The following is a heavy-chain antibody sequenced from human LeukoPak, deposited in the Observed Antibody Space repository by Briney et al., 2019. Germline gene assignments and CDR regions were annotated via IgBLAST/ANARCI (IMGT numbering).Heavy chain of an antibody. J-gene: IGHJ6*02. CDR1: GFTFSSYS. D-gene: IGHD6-19*01. Sequence: PGGSLRLSCAASGFTFSSYSMNWVRQAPGKGLEWVSYISSSSSTIYYADSVKGRFTISRDNSKNTLYLQMDSLRAEDTAVYYCAKRGTYSSGWYGMDVWGQGTTVTVSS. CDR3: AKRGTYSSGWYGMDV. CDR2: ISSSSSTI. V-gene: IGHV3-48*01.